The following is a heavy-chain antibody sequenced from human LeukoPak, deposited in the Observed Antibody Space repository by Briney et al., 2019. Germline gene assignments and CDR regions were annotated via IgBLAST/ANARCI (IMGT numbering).Heavy chain of an antibody. Sequence: GRSLRLSCAASGFTFSSYGMHWVRQAPGKGLEWVAVISYDGSNKYYADSVKGRFTISRDNSKNTLYLQMNSLRAEDTAVYYCAKDHSLYYYYCMDVWGQGTTVTVSS. J-gene: IGHJ6*02. V-gene: IGHV3-30*18. CDR3: AKDHSLYYYYCMDV. CDR2: ISYDGSNK. CDR1: GFTFSSYG.